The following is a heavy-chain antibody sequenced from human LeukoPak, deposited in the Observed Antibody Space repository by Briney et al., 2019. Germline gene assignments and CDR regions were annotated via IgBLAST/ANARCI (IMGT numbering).Heavy chain of an antibody. D-gene: IGHD1-7*01. J-gene: IGHJ5*02. Sequence: GESLKISCKASAYSFTSYWIAWVRQMPGEGLESMGIIYPGDSETRYSPSFQGQVTFSADKSISTAYLQWSSLKASDTAIYYCARRSTLTGTGRGGWFDPWGQGTLVTVSS. V-gene: IGHV5-51*01. CDR2: IYPGDSET. CDR3: ARRSTLTGTGRGGWFDP. CDR1: AYSFTSYW.